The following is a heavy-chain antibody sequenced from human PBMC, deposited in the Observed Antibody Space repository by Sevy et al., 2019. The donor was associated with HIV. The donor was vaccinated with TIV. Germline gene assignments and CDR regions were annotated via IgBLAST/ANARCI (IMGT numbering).Heavy chain of an antibody. CDR3: ARDIVATGPSYYYYYGMDV. Sequence: GGSLRLSCAASGFTFSSYGMHWVRQAPGKGLEGVAVIWYDGSNKYYADSVKGRFTISRDNSMNTLYLKMNSLRAEEMAVYYCARDIVATGPSYYYYYGMDVWGQGTTVTVSS. V-gene: IGHV3-33*01. D-gene: IGHD5-12*01. CDR1: GFTFSSYG. J-gene: IGHJ6*02. CDR2: IWYDGSNK.